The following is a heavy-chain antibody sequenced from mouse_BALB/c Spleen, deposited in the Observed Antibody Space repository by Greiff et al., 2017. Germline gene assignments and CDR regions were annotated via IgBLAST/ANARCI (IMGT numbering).Heavy chain of an antibody. CDR1: GFTFSSFG. J-gene: IGHJ3*01. CDR2: ISSGSSTI. V-gene: IGHV5-17*02. Sequence: EVMLVESGGGLVQPGGSRKLSCAASGFTFSSFGMHWVRQAPEKGLEWVAYISSGSSTIYYADTVKGRFTISRDNPKNTLFLQMTSLRSEDTAMYYCARVYGSSYAFAYWGQGTLVTVSA. CDR3: ARVYGSSYAFAY. D-gene: IGHD1-1*01.